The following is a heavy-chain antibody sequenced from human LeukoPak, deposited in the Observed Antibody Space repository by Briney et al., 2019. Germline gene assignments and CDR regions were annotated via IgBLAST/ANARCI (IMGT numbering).Heavy chain of an antibody. CDR2: IRYDGSNK. Sequence: GGSLRLSCAASAFTFNNYDMHWVRQAPGKGLEWVTFIRYDGSNKYYADFVEGRFTISRDNFKNTLYLLMNSLRAEDTAVYYCAKDSGSYYTSDYWGQGTLVTVSS. V-gene: IGHV3-30*02. CDR3: AKDSGSYYTSDY. CDR1: AFTFNNYD. J-gene: IGHJ4*02. D-gene: IGHD3-10*01.